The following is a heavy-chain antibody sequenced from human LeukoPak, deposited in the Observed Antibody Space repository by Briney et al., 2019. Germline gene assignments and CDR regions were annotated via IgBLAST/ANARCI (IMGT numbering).Heavy chain of an antibody. CDR2: MNPNSGNT. V-gene: IGHV1-8*01. CDR1: GYTFTSYD. Sequence: GASVKVSCKASGYTFTSYDINWVRQATGQGLEWMGWMNPNSGNTGYAQKFQGRVTMTRNTSISTAYMELSSLRSEDTAVYYCARGSRSSSYYYYYVDVWGKGTTITVSS. D-gene: IGHD6-6*01. J-gene: IGHJ6*03. CDR3: ARGSRSSSYYYYYVDV.